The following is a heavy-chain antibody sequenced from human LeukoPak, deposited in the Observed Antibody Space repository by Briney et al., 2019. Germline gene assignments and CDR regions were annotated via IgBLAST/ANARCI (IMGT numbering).Heavy chain of an antibody. D-gene: IGHD3-10*01. CDR1: GFTFSGYV. V-gene: IGHV3-30*04. CDR3: AREWSGFGELPDY. CDR2: ISYDGSNK. Sequence: PGGSLRLSCAASGFTFSGYVMNWVRQAPGKGLEWVTVISYDGSNKYYADSVKGRFTISRDNAKNTLYLQMNSLRAEDTAVYYCAREWSGFGELPDYWGQGTLVTVSS. J-gene: IGHJ4*02.